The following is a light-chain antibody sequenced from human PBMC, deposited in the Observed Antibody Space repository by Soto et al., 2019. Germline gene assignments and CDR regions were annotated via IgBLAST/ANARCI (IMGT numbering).Light chain of an antibody. Sequence: DIQMTQSPSTLSASVGETITISCRASQSISNLLAWYQQKPGKAPKLLVYDSSTLETGVPSRFRGSGSGTEFTLTIASLQPDDFATYYCQQYETFSGTFGPGTKVDIK. CDR3: QQYETFSGT. CDR1: QSISNL. J-gene: IGKJ1*01. CDR2: DSS. V-gene: IGKV1-5*01.